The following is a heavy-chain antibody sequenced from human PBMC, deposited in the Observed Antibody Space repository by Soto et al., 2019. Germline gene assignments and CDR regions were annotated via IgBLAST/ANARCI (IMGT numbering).Heavy chain of an antibody. CDR3: ARDPSTINKLIGVWFDP. CDR2: IKPISDIT. Sequence: SVKVSCKASGVTFSSYAISWVRQAPGQGLEWMGGIKPISDITNYAQRFQGRVTFTADASTSTVYLELSSLRSEDTAMYYCARDPSTINKLIGVWFDPWGQGTLVTVSS. J-gene: IGHJ5*02. V-gene: IGHV1-69*13. D-gene: IGHD4-4*01. CDR1: GVTFSSYA.